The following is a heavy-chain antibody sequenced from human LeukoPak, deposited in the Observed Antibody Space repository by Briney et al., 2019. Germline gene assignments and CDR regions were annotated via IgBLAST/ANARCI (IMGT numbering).Heavy chain of an antibody. CDR3: AKDPSNSSGWYDY. V-gene: IGHV3-23*01. Sequence: GGSLRLSCAASGFTFSSYAMSWVRRAPGKGLEWVSAISGSGGSTYYADSVKGRFTISRDNSKNTLYLQMNSLRAEDTAVYYCAKDPSNSSGWYDYWGQGTLVTVSS. D-gene: IGHD6-19*01. CDR1: GFTFSSYA. CDR2: ISGSGGST. J-gene: IGHJ4*02.